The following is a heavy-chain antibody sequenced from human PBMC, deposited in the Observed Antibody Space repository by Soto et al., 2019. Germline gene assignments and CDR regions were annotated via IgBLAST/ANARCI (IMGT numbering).Heavy chain of an antibody. J-gene: IGHJ5*02. CDR3: VTSGTARLLRHSWFET. CDR1: GFTFNTYD. V-gene: IGHV3-21*01. D-gene: IGHD2-15*01. Sequence: EVQLVESGGGLVKPGGSLRLSCAASGFTFNTYDMNWVRQAPGQGLEWVPSITTSSAYIYYADSLKGRITISRDNAKNSLILQMNTLRAEYTAVYSCVTSGTARLLRHSWFETWGQGTLVTVSS. CDR2: ITTSSAYI.